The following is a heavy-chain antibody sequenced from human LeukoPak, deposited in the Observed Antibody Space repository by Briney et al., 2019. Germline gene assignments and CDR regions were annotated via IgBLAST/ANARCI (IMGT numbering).Heavy chain of an antibody. D-gene: IGHD3-3*01. CDR3: AEVPGFWNA. CDR1: GFTFSSYS. Sequence: GGSLRLSCAASGFTFSSYSMNWVRQAPGKGLEWVSYISSSGTTIHYADSVKGRFTISRDNAKNSLYLRMNSLRAEDTAVYYCAEVPGFWNAWGQGTLVTVSS. V-gene: IGHV3-48*01. J-gene: IGHJ5*02. CDR2: ISSSGTTI.